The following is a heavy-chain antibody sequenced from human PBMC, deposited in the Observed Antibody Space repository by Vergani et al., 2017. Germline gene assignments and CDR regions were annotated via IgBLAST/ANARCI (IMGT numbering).Heavy chain of an antibody. Sequence: QVQLVQSGAEVKKPGASVKVSCKASGYTFTSYYMHWVRQAPGQGLEWMGIINPSGGSTSYAQKFQGRVTMNRDTSTSTVYMELSSLRSEDTAVYYCARDGSGGGATTNYYYYMDVWGKGTTVTVSS. V-gene: IGHV1-46*01. D-gene: IGHD1-26*01. CDR1: GYTFTSYY. CDR2: INPSGGST. J-gene: IGHJ6*03. CDR3: ARDGSGGGATTNYYYYMDV.